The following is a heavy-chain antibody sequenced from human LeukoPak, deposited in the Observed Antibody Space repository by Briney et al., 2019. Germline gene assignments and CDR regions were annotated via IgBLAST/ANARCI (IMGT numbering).Heavy chain of an antibody. D-gene: IGHD4-17*01. J-gene: IGHJ4*02. CDR3: ARDLSGDYGGKGVY. CDR2: INTNTGNP. V-gene: IGHV7-4-1*02. CDR1: GYTFTSYD. Sequence: ASVKVSCKASGYTFTSYDINWVRQAPGQGLEWMGWINTNTGNPTYAQGFTGRFVFSLDTSVSTAYLQISSLKAEDTAVYYCARDLSGDYGGKGVYWGQGTLVTVSS.